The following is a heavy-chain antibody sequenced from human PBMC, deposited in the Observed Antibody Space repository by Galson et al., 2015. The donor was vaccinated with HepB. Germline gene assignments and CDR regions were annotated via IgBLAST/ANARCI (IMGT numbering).Heavy chain of an antibody. CDR2: ISGSGGST. J-gene: IGHJ4*02. CDR3: AKDRPTLVPTFCSAFDY. CDR1: GFTFSSYA. Sequence: SLRLSCAASGFTFSSYAMSWVRQAPGKGLEWVSAISGSGGSTYYADSVKGRFTISRDNSKNTLYLQMNSLRAEDTAVYYCAKDRPTLVPTFCSAFDYWGQGTLVTVSS. V-gene: IGHV3-23*01. D-gene: IGHD2-2*01.